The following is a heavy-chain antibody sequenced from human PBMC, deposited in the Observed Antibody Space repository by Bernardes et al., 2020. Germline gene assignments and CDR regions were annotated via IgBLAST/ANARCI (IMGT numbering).Heavy chain of an antibody. CDR2: MNPNSGNT. D-gene: IGHD6-6*01. Sequence: ASVKVSCKASGYTFTSYDINWVRQATGQGLEWMGWMNPNSGNTGYAQKFQGRVTMTRNTSISTAYMELSSLRSEDTAVYYCARGDNQYSSSDYWGQGTLVTVSS. V-gene: IGHV1-8*01. CDR3: ARGDNQYSSSDY. CDR1: GYTFTSYD. J-gene: IGHJ4*02.